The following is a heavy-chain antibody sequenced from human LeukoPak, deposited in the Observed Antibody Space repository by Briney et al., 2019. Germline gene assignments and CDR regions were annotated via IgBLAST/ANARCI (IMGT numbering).Heavy chain of an antibody. CDR2: IYTSGST. Sequence: PSETLSLTCTVSGGSISSYYWSWIRQPAGKGLEWIGRIYTSGSTNYNPSLKSRVTMSVDTSKNQFSLKLGSVTAADTAVYYCARARVADYYDSSGYYYIFDYWGQGTLVTVSS. D-gene: IGHD3-22*01. J-gene: IGHJ4*02. CDR3: ARARVADYYDSSGYYYIFDY. V-gene: IGHV4-4*07. CDR1: GGSISSYY.